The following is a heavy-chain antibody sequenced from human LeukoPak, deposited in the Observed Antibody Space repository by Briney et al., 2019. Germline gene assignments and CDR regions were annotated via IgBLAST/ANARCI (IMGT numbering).Heavy chain of an antibody. Sequence: SETLSLTCTVSGGSISSYYWSWIRQPPGKGLEWIGYIYYSGSTNYNPSLKSRVTISVDTSKNQFSLKLSSVTAADTAVYYCASGGQITIFGKPGDYYGMDVWGQGTTVTVSS. CDR2: IYYSGST. D-gene: IGHD3-3*01. V-gene: IGHV4-59*12. CDR1: GGSISSYY. J-gene: IGHJ6*02. CDR3: ASGGQITIFGKPGDYYGMDV.